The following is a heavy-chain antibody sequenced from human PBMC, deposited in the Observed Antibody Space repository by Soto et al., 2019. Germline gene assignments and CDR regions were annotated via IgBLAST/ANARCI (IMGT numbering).Heavy chain of an antibody. CDR2: ISGSGGST. V-gene: IGHV3-23*01. Sequence: EVQLLESGGGLVQPGGSLRLSCAASGFTFSSYAMSWVRQAPGKGLEWVSAISGSGGSTYYADSVKGRFTISRDNSKNTLYLQMNSLRAEDTAVYYCAKDLATVTTILYYYYGMDVWGQGTTVTVSS. CDR3: AKDLATVTTILYYYYGMDV. J-gene: IGHJ6*02. CDR1: GFTFSSYA. D-gene: IGHD4-17*01.